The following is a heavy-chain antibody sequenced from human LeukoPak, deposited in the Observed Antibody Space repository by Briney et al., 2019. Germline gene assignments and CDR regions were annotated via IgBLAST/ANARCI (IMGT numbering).Heavy chain of an antibody. J-gene: IGHJ4*02. CDR2: ISSSSSYI. CDR1: GFTFSSYS. D-gene: IGHD2-15*01. Sequence: GARRLSCAASGFTFSSYSMNWVRQAPGKGLEWVSSISSSSSYIYYADSVKGRFTISRDNAKNTLYLQMNSLRTEDTAVYYCARGSPDYWGLGTLVTVSS. CDR3: ARGSPDY. V-gene: IGHV3-21*01.